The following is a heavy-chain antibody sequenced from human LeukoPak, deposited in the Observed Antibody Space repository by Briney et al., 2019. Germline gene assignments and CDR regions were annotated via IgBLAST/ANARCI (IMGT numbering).Heavy chain of an antibody. CDR2: ISSSGSTI. V-gene: IGHV3-11*04. Sequence: PGGSLRLSCAASGFTFSDYYMSWIRQAPGKGLEWVSYISSSGSTIYYADSVKGRFTISRDNSKNTLYLQTNSLRTEDAAVYYCAKMTRDYYHSNFDYWGQGTLVTVSS. CDR3: AKMTRDYYHSNFDY. CDR1: GFTFSDYY. J-gene: IGHJ4*02. D-gene: IGHD3-9*01.